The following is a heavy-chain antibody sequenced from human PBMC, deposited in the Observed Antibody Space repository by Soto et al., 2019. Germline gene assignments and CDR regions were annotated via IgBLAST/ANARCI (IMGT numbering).Heavy chain of an antibody. D-gene: IGHD1-1*01. Sequence: EVQLMESGGGLVKPGGSLRLSCAASGFHFSSYTMNWVRQAPVKGLEWVSSISSSGDYIYYADSVKGRFTISRDNAKNSLYLQMSSLRAGDTAMFYCARGDAYNSFDYWGQGALVTVSS. V-gene: IGHV3-21*02. CDR3: ARGDAYNSFDY. CDR2: ISSSGDYI. CDR1: GFHFSSYT. J-gene: IGHJ4*02.